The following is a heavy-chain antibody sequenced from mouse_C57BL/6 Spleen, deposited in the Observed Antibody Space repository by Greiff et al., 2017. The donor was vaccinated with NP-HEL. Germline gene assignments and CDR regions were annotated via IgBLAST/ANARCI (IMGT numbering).Heavy chain of an antibody. CDR3: ARGLGYGGAMDY. J-gene: IGHJ4*01. CDR1: GFTFSDYY. CDR2: INYDGSST. D-gene: IGHD1-1*02. Sequence: EVKLMESEGGLVQPGSSMKLSCTASGFTFSDYYMAWVRQVPEKGLEWVANINYDGSSTYYLDSLKSRFIISRDNAKNILYLQMSSLKSEDTATYYCARGLGYGGAMDYWGQGTSVTVSS. V-gene: IGHV5-16*01.